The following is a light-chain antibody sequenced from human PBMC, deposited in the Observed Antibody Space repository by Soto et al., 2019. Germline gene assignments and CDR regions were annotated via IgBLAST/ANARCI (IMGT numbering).Light chain of an antibody. CDR3: CSYGGSSTMV. CDR1: SSDVGTYNL. V-gene: IGLV2-23*02. CDR2: EVS. Sequence: QSVLTQPASVSGSPGQSITISCTGTSSDVGTYNLVSWYQQHPGKAPKFLIYEVSKRPSGVSNRFSGSKSGKTASLTISGLQAEDEADYYCCSYGGSSTMVFGGGTKVTVL. J-gene: IGLJ2*01.